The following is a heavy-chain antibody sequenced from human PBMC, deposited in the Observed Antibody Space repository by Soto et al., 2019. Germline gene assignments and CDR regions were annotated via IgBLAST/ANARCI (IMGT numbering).Heavy chain of an antibody. CDR1: GFTFSSYA. V-gene: IGHV3-23*01. CDR2: ISGSGGST. Sequence: HPGGSLRLSCAASGFTFSSYAMSWVRQAPGKGLEWVSAISGSGGSTYYADSVKGRFTISRDNSKNTLYLQMNSLRAEDTAVYYCAKDALFDSSGYSDYWGQGTLVTVSS. D-gene: IGHD3-22*01. J-gene: IGHJ4*02. CDR3: AKDALFDSSGYSDY.